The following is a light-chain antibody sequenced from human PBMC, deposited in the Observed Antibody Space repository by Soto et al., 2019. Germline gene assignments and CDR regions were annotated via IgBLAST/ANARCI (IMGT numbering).Light chain of an antibody. J-gene: IGKJ2*01. V-gene: IGKV1-5*01. Sequence: DIQMTQSPSTLSASVGDRVTITCRASQSISSWLAWYQQKPGKAPKLLIYDASSLESGVPSRFSGSGSGTEFTLTISSLQPDAFATYYCQQYNSYSGDTFGQGTKLEIK. CDR1: QSISSW. CDR3: QQYNSYSGDT. CDR2: DAS.